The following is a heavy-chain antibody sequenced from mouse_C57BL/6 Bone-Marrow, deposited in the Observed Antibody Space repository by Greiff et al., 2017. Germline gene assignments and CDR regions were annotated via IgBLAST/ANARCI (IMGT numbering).Heavy chain of an antibody. J-gene: IGHJ1*03. D-gene: IGHD2-12*01. V-gene: IGHV1-55*01. Sequence: QVQLQQSGAELVKPGASVKMSCKASGYTFTSYWITWVKQRPGQGLEWIGDIYPGSGSTNYNEKFKSKATLTVDTSSSTAYMQLSSLTSVGSSVYYCARFPPYRYDWYFDVGGTGTTVTASS. CDR1: GYTFTSYW. CDR3: ARFPPYRYDWYFDV. CDR2: IYPGSGST.